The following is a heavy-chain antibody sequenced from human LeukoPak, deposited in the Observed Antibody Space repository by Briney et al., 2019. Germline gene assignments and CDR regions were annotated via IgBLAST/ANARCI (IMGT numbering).Heavy chain of an antibody. CDR3: AKEAFVVLWFGANWFDP. CDR1: GFTFSSYA. CDR2: ISGSGGST. J-gene: IGHJ5*02. Sequence: GGSLRLSCAASGFTFSSYAMSWVRRAPGKGLEWVSAISGSGGSTYYADSVKGRFTISRDNSKNTLYLQMNSLRAEDTAVYYCAKEAFVVLWFGANWFDPWGQGTLVTVSS. V-gene: IGHV3-23*01. D-gene: IGHD3-10*01.